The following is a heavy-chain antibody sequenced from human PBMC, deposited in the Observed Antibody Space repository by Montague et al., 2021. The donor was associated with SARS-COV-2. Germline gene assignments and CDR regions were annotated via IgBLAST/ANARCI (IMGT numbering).Heavy chain of an antibody. V-gene: IGHV2-5*02. CDR2: IYWDDDK. Sequence: PALVKPTQTLTLTCTFSGFSLSTSGVGVGWIRQPPGKALEWLALIYWDDDKRYSPSLKSRLTITKDTSKNQVVLTMTNMDPVDTATYYCAHKSAMFTASYFYYWGQGTLVTVSS. J-gene: IGHJ4*02. CDR1: GFSLSTSGVG. CDR3: AHKSAMFTASYFYY. D-gene: IGHD5-18*01.